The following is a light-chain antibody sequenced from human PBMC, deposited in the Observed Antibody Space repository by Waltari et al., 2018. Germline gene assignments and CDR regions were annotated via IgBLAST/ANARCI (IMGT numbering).Light chain of an antibody. CDR3: QQYNTWPPLT. CDR2: GAS. CDR1: QSVSTN. Sequence: EIVMTQSPATLSVSPGERATLSCRASQSVSTNVAWYQQKPGQAPSLLMSGASTRATGIPARFSGSGSGTEFTLTISSLQSEDSALYYCQQYNTWPPLTFGGGTKVEIK. J-gene: IGKJ4*01. V-gene: IGKV3-15*01.